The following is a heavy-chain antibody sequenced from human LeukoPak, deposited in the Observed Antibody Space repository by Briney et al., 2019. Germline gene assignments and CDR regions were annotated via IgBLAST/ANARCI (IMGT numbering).Heavy chain of an antibody. V-gene: IGHV3-21*01. CDR1: GFTFSSYS. CDR3: ARDFGSY. Sequence: PGGSLRLSCAASGFTFSSYSMNWVRQAPGKGLEWVSSISSSSYIYYADSVKGRFTISRDNAKNSLYLQMNSLRAEGTAVYYCARDFGSYWGQGTLVTVSS. CDR2: ISSSSYI. J-gene: IGHJ4*02. D-gene: IGHD3-10*01.